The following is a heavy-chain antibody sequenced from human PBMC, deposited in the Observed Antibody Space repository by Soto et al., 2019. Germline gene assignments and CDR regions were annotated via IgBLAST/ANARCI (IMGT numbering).Heavy chain of an antibody. CDR1: GVSISSSSYY. CDR2: IYYSGST. D-gene: IGHD3-22*01. CDR3: AREAEYYYDSSGYWDWYFDL. V-gene: IGHV4-39*02. J-gene: IGHJ2*01. Sequence: SETLSLTCTVSGVSISSSSYYWGWIRQPPGKWLEWIGIIYYSGSTYYNPSLKSRVTISVDTSKNQFSLKLSSVTAADTAVYYCAREAEYYYDSSGYWDWYFDLWGRGTLVNVSS.